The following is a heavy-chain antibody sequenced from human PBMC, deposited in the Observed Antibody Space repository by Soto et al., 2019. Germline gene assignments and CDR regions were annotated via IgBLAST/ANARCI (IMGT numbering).Heavy chain of an antibody. CDR1: GFTFGGYW. CDR2: VSGSGAST. CDR3: AKDRRWVMDV. V-gene: IGHV3-23*01. J-gene: IGHJ6*02. Sequence: GGSLRLSCAASGFTFGGYWMSWVRQAPGKGLEWVSAVSGSGASTYYADSVKGRLTISRDNSKNTLYLQMNSLRAEDTAVYYCAKDRRWVMDVWGQGTTVTVSS. D-gene: IGHD1-26*01.